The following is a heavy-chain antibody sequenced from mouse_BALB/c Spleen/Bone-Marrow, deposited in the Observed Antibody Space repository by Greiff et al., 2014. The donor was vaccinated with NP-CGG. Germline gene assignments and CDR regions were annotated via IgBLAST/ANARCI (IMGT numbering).Heavy chain of an antibody. CDR1: GYAFNSYW. Sequence: QVQLKESGAELVRPGSSVKISCKASGYAFNSYWMNWVKQRPGQGLEWIGQIYPGDGDTNYNGNFKDKATLTTDKSSTTAYMQLSSLTSEDSAVYFCARGGRLTGYYFDYWGQGTTLTVSS. J-gene: IGHJ2*01. CDR2: IYPGDGDT. D-gene: IGHD4-1*01. V-gene: IGHV1-80*01. CDR3: ARGGRLTGYYFDY.